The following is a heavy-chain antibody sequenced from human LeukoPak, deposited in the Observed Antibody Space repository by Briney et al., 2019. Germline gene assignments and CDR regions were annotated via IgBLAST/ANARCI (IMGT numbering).Heavy chain of an antibody. J-gene: IGHJ4*01. D-gene: IGHD2-2*01. CDR1: GFTFSSYG. CDR3: AKCSIVVVPADNFDY. V-gene: IGHV3-30*02. CDR2: IRYDGSNK. Sequence: PGGSLRLSCAASGFTFSSYGMHWVRQAPGKGLEWVAFIRYDGSNKYYADSVKGRFTISRDNSKNTLYLQMNSLRAEDTAVYYCAKCSIVVVPADNFDYWGHGTLATVSS.